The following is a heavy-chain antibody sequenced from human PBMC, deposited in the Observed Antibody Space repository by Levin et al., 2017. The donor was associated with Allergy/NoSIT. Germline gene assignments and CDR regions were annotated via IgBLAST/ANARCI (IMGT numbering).Heavy chain of an antibody. J-gene: IGHJ4*02. Sequence: ASVKVSCKASGYTFTGYYMHWVRQAPGQGLEWMGWINPNSGGTNYAQKFQGRVTMTRDTSISTAYMELSRLRSDDTAVYYCARAGTYYYGSGNHYWGQGTLVTVSS. CDR3: ARAGTYYYGSGNHY. V-gene: IGHV1-2*02. CDR2: INPNSGGT. D-gene: IGHD3-10*01. CDR1: GYTFTGYY.